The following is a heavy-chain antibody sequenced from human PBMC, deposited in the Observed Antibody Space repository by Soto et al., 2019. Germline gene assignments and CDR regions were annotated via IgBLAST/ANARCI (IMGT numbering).Heavy chain of an antibody. J-gene: IGHJ4*02. CDR1: GYTFTSYY. D-gene: IGHD6-19*01. Sequence: ASVKVSCKASGYTFTSYYMHWVRQAPGQGLEWMGIINPSGGRTSYAQKFQGRVTMTRDTSTSTVYMELSSLRSEDTAVYYCARDQSRHSSGLLNFYFDYWGQGTLVTVSS. CDR2: INPSGGRT. V-gene: IGHV1-46*01. CDR3: ARDQSRHSSGLLNFYFDY.